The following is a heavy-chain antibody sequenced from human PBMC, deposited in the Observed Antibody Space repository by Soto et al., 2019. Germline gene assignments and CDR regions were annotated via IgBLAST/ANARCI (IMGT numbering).Heavy chain of an antibody. CDR3: ARVGEDYGDASDY. CDR2: LYSEDTT. V-gene: IGHV3-66*01. CDR1: GFTVSSNY. D-gene: IGHD4-17*01. Sequence: EVQLVESGGGLVQPGGSLRLSCAASGFTVSSNYMSWVRQAPGKGLEWVSVLYSEDTTNYTDSVKSRFTTYRDNSKNTLYLQMNSLRVEDTAVYYCARVGEDYGDASDYWGQGTLVTVSS. J-gene: IGHJ4*02.